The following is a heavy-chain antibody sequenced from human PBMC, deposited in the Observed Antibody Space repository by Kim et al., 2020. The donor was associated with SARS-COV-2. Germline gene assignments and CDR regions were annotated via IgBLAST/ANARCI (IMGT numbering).Heavy chain of an antibody. Sequence: ASVKVSCKASGYTFTSYGISWVRQAPGQGLEWMGLISAYNGNTNYAQKLQGRVTMTTDTSTSTAYMELRSLRSDDTAVYYCARAPDSYGYYYYGMDVWGQGTTVTVSS. CDR2: ISAYNGNT. J-gene: IGHJ6*02. D-gene: IGHD5-18*01. CDR1: GYTFTSYG. CDR3: ARAPDSYGYYYYGMDV. V-gene: IGHV1-18*01.